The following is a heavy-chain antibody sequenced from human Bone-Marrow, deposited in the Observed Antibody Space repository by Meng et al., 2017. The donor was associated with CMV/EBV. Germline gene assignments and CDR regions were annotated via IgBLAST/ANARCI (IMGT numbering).Heavy chain of an antibody. CDR1: GGTFSSYA. Sequence: SVKVSCKASGGTFSSYAISWVRQAPGQGLEWMGGIIPILGIANYAQKFQGRVTITRNTSISTAYMELSSLRSEDTAVYYCARGRPPRGYSGGRRVFDYWGQGTLVTVSS. CDR3: ARGRPPRGYSGGRRVFDY. D-gene: IGHD5-12*01. V-gene: IGHV1-69*10. CDR2: IIPILGIA. J-gene: IGHJ4*02.